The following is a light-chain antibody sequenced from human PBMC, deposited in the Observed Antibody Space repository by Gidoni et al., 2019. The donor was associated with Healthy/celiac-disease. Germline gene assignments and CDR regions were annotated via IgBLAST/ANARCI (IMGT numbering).Light chain of an antibody. CDR2: DVS. CDR1: SSDVGGYNY. CDR3: SSYTSSSTPYVV. J-gene: IGLJ2*01. V-gene: IGLV2-14*03. Sequence: QSALTQPASVSGSPGQPLPISCPGTSSDVGGYNYVSWYQQHPGKAPKLMIYDVSNRPSGVSNRFSGSKSGNTASLTISGLQAEDEADYYCSSYTSSSTPYVVFGGGTKLTVL.